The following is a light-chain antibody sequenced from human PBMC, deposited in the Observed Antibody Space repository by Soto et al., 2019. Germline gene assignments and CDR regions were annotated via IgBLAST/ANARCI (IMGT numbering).Light chain of an antibody. CDR2: DTS. Sequence: EIVLTQSPDTLSLSPGERATLSCRASRSFSSSYLAWYQQTPGQAPRLLIYDTSIRATGVPARFSGSRSGAEFTLTISSLQSEDFAVYYCQHYVTWPLTVGGGTKVESK. V-gene: IGKV3-15*01. CDR1: RSFSSSY. J-gene: IGKJ4*01. CDR3: QHYVTWPLT.